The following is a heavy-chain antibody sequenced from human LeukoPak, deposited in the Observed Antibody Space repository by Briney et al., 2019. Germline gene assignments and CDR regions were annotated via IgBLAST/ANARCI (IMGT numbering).Heavy chain of an antibody. J-gene: IGHJ4*02. D-gene: IGHD3-16*02. CDR1: GFTFSTYW. Sequence: GGSLRLSCAASGFTFSTYWMTWVRQAPGKGLEWVTNIKPDGSQIYYVDSVKGRFTISRDNAKNSLYLQMNSLRAEDTAVYYCASTATFGGVIEDYWGQGTLVTVSS. CDR2: IKPDGSQI. V-gene: IGHV3-7*01. CDR3: ASTATFGGVIEDY.